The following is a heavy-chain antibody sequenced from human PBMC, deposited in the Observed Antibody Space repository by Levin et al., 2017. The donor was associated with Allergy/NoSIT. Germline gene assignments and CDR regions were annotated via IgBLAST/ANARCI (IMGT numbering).Heavy chain of an antibody. D-gene: IGHD3-3*01. V-gene: IGHV3-74*01. Sequence: PGGSLRLSCAASGFNIRGSLFHWVRQAPGKGLVWVSRINVDGSTRTYADSVKGRFTISRDNAKTTVYRQMNSLRAEDTAVYYCARDMSWVLYDYWGQGTLVTVSS. CDR1: GFNIRGSL. J-gene: IGHJ4*02. CDR3: ARDMSWVLYDY. CDR2: INVDGSTR.